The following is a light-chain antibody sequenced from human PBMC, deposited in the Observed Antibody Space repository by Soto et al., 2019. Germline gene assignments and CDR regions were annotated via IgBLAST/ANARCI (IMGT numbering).Light chain of an antibody. V-gene: IGKV3-11*01. Sequence: ELALTQSPATLSLSPGDRATLSCRASQSISSYLAWYQQKPGQAPRLLIYGASNRATGIPARFSGSGSGTDFTLTISSLEPEDFALYYCQQRRNWLTFGGGTKVDIK. CDR3: QQRRNWLT. CDR1: QSISSY. CDR2: GAS. J-gene: IGKJ4*01.